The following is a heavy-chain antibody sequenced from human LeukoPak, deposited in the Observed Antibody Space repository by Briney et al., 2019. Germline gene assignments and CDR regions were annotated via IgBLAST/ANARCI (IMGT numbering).Heavy chain of an antibody. V-gene: IGHV4-59*12. CDR3: ARGGVIPFDY. CDR1: GGSISSYY. Sequence: SETLSLTCTVSGGSISSYYWSWIQQPPGKRLEWIGYIYYSGSTNYNPSLKSRVTISVDTSKNQFSLKLSSVTAADTAVYYCARGGVIPFDYWGQGTLVTVSS. CDR2: IYYSGST. J-gene: IGHJ4*02. D-gene: IGHD3-16*02.